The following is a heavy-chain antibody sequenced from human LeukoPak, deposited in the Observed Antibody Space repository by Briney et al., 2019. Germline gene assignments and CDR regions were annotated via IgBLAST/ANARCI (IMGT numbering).Heavy chain of an antibody. J-gene: IGHJ4*02. V-gene: IGHV3-23*01. D-gene: IGHD2/OR15-2a*01. CDR2: ISGSGGST. CDR1: GFTFSSYA. Sequence: GGSLRLSSAASGFTFSSYAMSWVRQAPGKGLEWVSAISGSGGSTYYADSVKGRFTISRDNSKNTLYLQMNSLRAEDTAVYYCAKAGIWPDYYFDYWGQGTLVTVSS. CDR3: AKAGIWPDYYFDY.